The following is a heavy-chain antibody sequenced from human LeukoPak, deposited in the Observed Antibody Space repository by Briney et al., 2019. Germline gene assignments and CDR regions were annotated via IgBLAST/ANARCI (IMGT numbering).Heavy chain of an antibody. Sequence: PGGSLRLSCAASGFTFDDYAMHWVRQAPGKGLEWVSLISWDGGSTYYADSVKGRFTISRDNSKNTLYLQMNSLRAEGTAVYYCAKVAQRGYGYVDLWGRGTLVTVSS. J-gene: IGHJ2*01. CDR2: ISWDGGST. CDR3: AKVAQRGYGYVDL. CDR1: GFTFDDYA. V-gene: IGHV3-43D*03. D-gene: IGHD5-12*01.